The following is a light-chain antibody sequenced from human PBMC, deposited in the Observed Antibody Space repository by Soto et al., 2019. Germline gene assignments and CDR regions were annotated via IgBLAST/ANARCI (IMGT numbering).Light chain of an antibody. CDR1: SSDVGYYNY. J-gene: IGLJ1*01. Sequence: QSALTQPASVSGSPGQSITISCTGTSSDVGYYNYVSWYQQHPGKAPKLMIYEVSNRPSGVSNRFSGSKSGNTASLTISGLQAEDEADYYCSSYTISTTSVFGTGTKVTVL. CDR3: SSYTISTTSV. CDR2: EVS. V-gene: IGLV2-14*01.